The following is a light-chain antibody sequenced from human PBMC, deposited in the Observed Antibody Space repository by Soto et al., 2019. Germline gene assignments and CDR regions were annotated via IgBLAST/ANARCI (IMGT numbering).Light chain of an antibody. CDR3: QAYDYSLTAFV. CDR2: GNR. CDR1: TSNIGSHN. J-gene: IGLJ3*02. V-gene: IGLV1-40*01. Sequence: QSVLTQPPSVSAAPGQKVTISCSGSTSNIGSHNVFWYQQLPGAAPKLVIFGNRNRPSGVPERFSGSKSGTSASLAITGLQAEDEADYYCQAYDYSLTAFVFGGGTKLTVL.